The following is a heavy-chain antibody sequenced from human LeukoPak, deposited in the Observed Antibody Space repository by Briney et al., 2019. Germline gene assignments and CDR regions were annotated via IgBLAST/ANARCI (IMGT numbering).Heavy chain of an antibody. V-gene: IGHV3-21*01. Sequence: KRGGSLRLSCAASGFTFSSYSMNWVRQAPGKGLEWVSSISSSSSYIYYADSVKGRFTISRDNAKNSLYLQMNSLRAEDTAVYYCARDLGQYYYDSSGPYFDYWGQGTLVTVSS. J-gene: IGHJ4*02. CDR3: ARDLGQYYYDSSGPYFDY. CDR1: GFTFSSYS. CDR2: ISSSSSYI. D-gene: IGHD3-22*01.